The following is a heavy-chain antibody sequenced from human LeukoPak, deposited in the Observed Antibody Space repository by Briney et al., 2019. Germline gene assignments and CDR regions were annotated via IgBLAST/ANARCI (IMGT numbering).Heavy chain of an antibody. J-gene: IGHJ4*02. Sequence: GGSLRLSCAGSGFAFSVHYMTWIRQAPGKGLEWLSYISDDGNTIYYADSVRGRFTISRDNAKNSPFLHMSSLRVEDTAVYYCARVFSHWGWPGDYYFDYWGQGTVVTVSS. CDR3: ARVFSHWGWPGDYYFDY. D-gene: IGHD3-16*01. CDR1: GFAFSVHY. CDR2: ISDDGNTI. V-gene: IGHV3-11*04.